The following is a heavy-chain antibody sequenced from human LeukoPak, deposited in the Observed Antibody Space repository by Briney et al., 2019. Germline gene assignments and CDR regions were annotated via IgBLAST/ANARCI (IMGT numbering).Heavy chain of an antibody. Sequence: ASVKVSCKASGYTFTNYALHWVRQAPGQRLEWMGWIIAGNGNTEYSQKFQGRVIITRDTSASTAYMELSSLISEDTSVYYCARVVTRLREGDYYYDMDVWGQGTTVTVSS. V-gene: IGHV1-3*01. CDR2: IIAGNGNT. CDR3: ARVVTRLREGDYYYDMDV. D-gene: IGHD3-16*01. J-gene: IGHJ6*02. CDR1: GYTFTNYA.